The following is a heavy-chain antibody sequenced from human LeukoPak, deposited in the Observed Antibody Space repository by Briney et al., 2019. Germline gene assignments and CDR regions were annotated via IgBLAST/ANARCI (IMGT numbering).Heavy chain of an antibody. CDR1: GFTFSSYG. D-gene: IGHD2-21*02. CDR2: IRYDGSNK. CDR3: ARDRETYCGGDCLFYYYYGMDV. Sequence: GGSLRLSCAASGFTFSSYGMHWVRQAPGKGLEWVAFIRYDGSNKYYADSVKGRFTISRDNSKNTLYLQMNSLRAEDTTVYYCARDRETYCGGDCLFYYYYGMDVWGQGTTVTVSS. J-gene: IGHJ6*02. V-gene: IGHV3-30*02.